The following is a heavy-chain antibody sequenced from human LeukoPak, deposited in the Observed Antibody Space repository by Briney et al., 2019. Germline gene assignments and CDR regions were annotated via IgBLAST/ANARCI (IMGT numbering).Heavy chain of an antibody. J-gene: IGHJ4*02. V-gene: IGHV3-11*01. D-gene: IGHD5-24*01. Sequence: PGGSLRLSCAASGFSFSYFYMSWVRQAPGMGLEWISYICTRSNPIYYADSVKGRFTISRDNAKNSLYLQMNSLRDEDTAVYFCAGEARGSGRDFDYWGQGVQVTVSS. CDR3: AGEARGSGRDFDY. CDR2: ICTRSNPI. CDR1: GFSFSYFY.